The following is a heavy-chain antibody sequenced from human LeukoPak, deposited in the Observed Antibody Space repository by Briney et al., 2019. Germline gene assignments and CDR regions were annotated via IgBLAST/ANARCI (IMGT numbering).Heavy chain of an antibody. CDR2: IYYSGST. J-gene: IGHJ5*02. CDR3: ASGDSSSAFDP. Sequence: PSETLSLTCTVSGGSISSSSYYWGWIRQPPGKGLEWIGSIYYSGSTYYNPSLKSRVTISVDTSKNQFSLKLSSVTAEDTAVYYCASGDSSSAFDPWGQGTLVTVSS. D-gene: IGHD6-6*01. CDR1: GGSISSSSYY. V-gene: IGHV4-39*01.